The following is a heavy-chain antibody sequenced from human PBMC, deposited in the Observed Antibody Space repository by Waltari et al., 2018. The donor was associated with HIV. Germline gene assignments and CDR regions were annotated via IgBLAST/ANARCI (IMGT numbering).Heavy chain of an antibody. D-gene: IGHD3-10*01. CDR2: MFHNGST. CDR1: GYSISSGYF. J-gene: IGHJ5*02. V-gene: IGHV4-38-2*02. CDR3: AREWGTLMVAWFDP. Sequence: QLQLQESGPGLLKPSETLSLTCAVSGYSISSGYFWGWNRQPPGKALEWIGSMFHNGSTYYNPSRKSRVTISVDTSKNQFSLKLSSVTSADTAIYYCAREWGTLMVAWFDPWGQGTLVTVSS.